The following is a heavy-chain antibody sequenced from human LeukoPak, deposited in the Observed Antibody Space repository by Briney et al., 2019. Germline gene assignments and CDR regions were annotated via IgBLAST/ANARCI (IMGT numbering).Heavy chain of an antibody. V-gene: IGHV3-13*01. J-gene: IGHJ4*02. CDR3: VRGIVRRGYFDY. Sequence: GGSLRLSCAASGFTFSTYDIHWVRQTTGRGLEWVSAIGTAGDTYYVDSVKGRFTISRENAKDSLYLQMNSLRAGDTAVHYCVRGIVRRGYFDYWGQGALVTVSS. CDR1: GFTFSTYD. CDR2: IGTAGDT. D-gene: IGHD3-10*01.